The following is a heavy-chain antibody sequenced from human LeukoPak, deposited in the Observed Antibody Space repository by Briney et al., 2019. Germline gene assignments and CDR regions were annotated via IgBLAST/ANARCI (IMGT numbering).Heavy chain of an antibody. D-gene: IGHD3-10*01. CDR3: AAGQTLWNYFDF. Sequence: GGSLRLSCAASGFTVSSNHMIWVRRAPGKGPEWVSVLYSGGSTYYADSVKGRFTISRDNSKSTLYLQMNSLRPEDTAVYHCAAGQTLWNYFDFWGQGTLVTVSS. J-gene: IGHJ4*02. CDR2: LYSGGST. CDR1: GFTVSSNH. V-gene: IGHV3-66*02.